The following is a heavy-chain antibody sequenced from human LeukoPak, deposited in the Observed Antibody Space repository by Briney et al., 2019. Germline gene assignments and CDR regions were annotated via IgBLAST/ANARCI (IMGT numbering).Heavy chain of an antibody. Sequence: PGRSLRLSCAASGFTFSSYGMHWVRQAPGKGLEWGAVISYDGSNKYYADSVKGRFTISRDNSKNTPYLQMNSLRAEDTAVYYCAKGGGGSGWDDAFDIWGQGTMVTVSS. D-gene: IGHD6-19*01. CDR1: GFTFSSYG. J-gene: IGHJ3*02. V-gene: IGHV3-30*18. CDR3: AKGGGGSGWDDAFDI. CDR2: ISYDGSNK.